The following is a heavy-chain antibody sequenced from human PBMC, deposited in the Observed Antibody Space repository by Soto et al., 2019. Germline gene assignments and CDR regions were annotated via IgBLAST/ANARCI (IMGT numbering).Heavy chain of an antibody. CDR3: ARDYDFWSGAEDY. J-gene: IGHJ4*02. Sequence: ASAKVSCKESGYTFACYGLSWVRQYTGQGLEWMGWISAYNGNTNYAQKLQGRVTMTADASTSTAYMELRSLRSDDTAVYYCARDYDFWSGAEDYWGQGTLVTVSS. V-gene: IGHV1-18*01. D-gene: IGHD3-3*01. CDR2: ISAYNGNT. CDR1: GYTFACYG.